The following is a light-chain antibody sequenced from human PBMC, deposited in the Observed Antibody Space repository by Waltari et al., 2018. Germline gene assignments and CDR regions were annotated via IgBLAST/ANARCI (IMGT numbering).Light chain of an antibody. V-gene: IGKV3-20*01. CDR2: GAS. CDR1: QSVSRS. J-gene: IGKJ1*01. CDR3: QHYVRVPVS. Sequence: EIVLTQSPGTLSLSPGERATLSCRASQSVSRSLAWYQQKPGQAPRLIIYGASSRATGVPDRFSGSGSGTDFSLTISRLEPEDFAVYYCQHYVRVPVSFGQGTKVEIK.